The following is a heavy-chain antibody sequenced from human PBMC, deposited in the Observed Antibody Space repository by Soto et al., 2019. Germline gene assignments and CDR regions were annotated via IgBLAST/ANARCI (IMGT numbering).Heavy chain of an antibody. J-gene: IGHJ4*02. D-gene: IGHD6-6*01. V-gene: IGHV3-33*06. CDR3: AKFEARRYFDY. CDR1: GFTFSSYG. CDR2: IWYDGSNK. Sequence: GGSLRLSCAACGFTFSSYGMHWVRQAPGKGLEWVAVIWYDGSNKYYADSVKGRFTISRDNSKNTLYLQMNSLRAEDTAVYYCAKFEARRYFDYWGQGTLVTVSS.